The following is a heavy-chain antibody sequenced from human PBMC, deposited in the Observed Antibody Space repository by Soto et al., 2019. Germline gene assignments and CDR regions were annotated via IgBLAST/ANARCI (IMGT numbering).Heavy chain of an antibody. J-gene: IGHJ4*02. CDR2: IYPGDSDT. CDR3: ARRPVTGQLGIDY. Sequence: PGESLKISCKGSGYSFSNYWIGWVRQMPGKGLEWMGIIYPGDSDTRYSPSFQGQVTISADKSISTAYLQWSSLKASDTAMYYCARRPVTGQLGIDYWGQGTLVTVSS. D-gene: IGHD6-6*01. V-gene: IGHV5-51*01. CDR1: GYSFSNYW.